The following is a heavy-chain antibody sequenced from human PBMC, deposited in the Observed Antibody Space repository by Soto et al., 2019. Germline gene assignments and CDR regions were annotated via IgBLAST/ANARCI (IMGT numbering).Heavy chain of an antibody. V-gene: IGHV4-31*03. D-gene: IGHD2-2*01. CDR1: GASISGGASF. CDR3: AKLSCTSSTCYFPGWFDP. J-gene: IGHJ5*02. CDR2: VYYSGSS. Sequence: PSETLSLTCTVSGASISGGASFWSWIRQPPGKGLEWIANVYYSGSSYYNPSLKSRLTISVDTTKNQFSLQLKSMTAADTAVYYCAKLSCTSSTCYFPGWFDPWGQGTLVTVSS.